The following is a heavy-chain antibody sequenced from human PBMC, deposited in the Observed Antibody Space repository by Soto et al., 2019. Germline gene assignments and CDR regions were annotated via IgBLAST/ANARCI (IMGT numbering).Heavy chain of an antibody. V-gene: IGHV4-34*01. Sequence: PSETLSLTCAVYGGSFSGYYWSWIRQPPGKGLEWIGEINHSGSTNYNPSLKSRVTISVDTSKNQLSLKLSSVTDADTAVYYCARGRVFGVVIKNYYGMDVWGQGTTVTVYS. CDR3: ARGRVFGVVIKNYYGMDV. CDR2: INHSGST. J-gene: IGHJ6*02. CDR1: GGSFSGYY. D-gene: IGHD3-3*01.